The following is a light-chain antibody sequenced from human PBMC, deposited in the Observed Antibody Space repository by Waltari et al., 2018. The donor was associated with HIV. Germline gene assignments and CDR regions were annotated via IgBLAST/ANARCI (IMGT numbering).Light chain of an antibody. CDR1: SSDIGYYNY. CDR2: DVT. CDR3: CSFAGSYTLV. J-gene: IGLJ3*02. Sequence: QSDLTQPRPVSGSPGQSVNIPCTGTSSDIGYYNYVSWYQQHPGKAPKLMIYDVTKRPSGVPDRFSGSKSGNTASLTISGLQAEDEAAYYCCSFAGSYTLVFGGGTKLTVL. V-gene: IGLV2-11*01.